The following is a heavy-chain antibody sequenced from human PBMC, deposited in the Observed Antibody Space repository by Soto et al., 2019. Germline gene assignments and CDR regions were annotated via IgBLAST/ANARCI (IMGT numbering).Heavy chain of an antibody. J-gene: IGHJ4*02. CDR3: ASRYSGYDYSLDY. D-gene: IGHD5-12*01. V-gene: IGHV4-39*01. CDR2: IYYSGST. Sequence: QLQLQESGPGLVKPSETLSLTCTVSGGSISSSSYYWGWIRQPPGKGLEWIGSIYYSGSTYYNPSLKSRVTISVDTSENQFSLKLSSVTAADSAVYYCASRYSGYDYSLDYWGQGTLVTVSS. CDR1: GGSISSSSYY.